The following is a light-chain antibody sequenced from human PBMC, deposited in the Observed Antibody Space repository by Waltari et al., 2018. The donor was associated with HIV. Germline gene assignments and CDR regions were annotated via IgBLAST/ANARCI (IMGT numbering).Light chain of an antibody. CDR2: GAS. CDR1: HGITTN. CDR3: QQNYTTPFA. J-gene: IGKJ5*01. Sequence: DIQMTQPPSSLSTSVVDRVSITCRASHGITTNLSWYQQKPGSAPPLLIIGASKLQTGVSSRFLGSRSGTTFSLSISYVQPQDFATYYCQQNYTTPFAFGQGTRLDI. V-gene: IGKV1-39*01.